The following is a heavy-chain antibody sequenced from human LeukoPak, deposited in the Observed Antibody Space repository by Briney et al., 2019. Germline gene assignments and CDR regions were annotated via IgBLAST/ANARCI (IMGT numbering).Heavy chain of an antibody. V-gene: IGHV4-59*01. CDR3: ARGDRGGVFDY. D-gene: IGHD3-16*01. Sequence: SETLSLTCTVSGGSISSYYWSWIRQPPGKGLEWIGYIYYSGSTNYNPSLKSRVTISVDTSKNQFSLKLSSVTAADTAVYYCARGDRGGVFDYWGQGTTVTVSS. CDR2: IYYSGST. J-gene: IGHJ4*03. CDR1: GGSISSYY.